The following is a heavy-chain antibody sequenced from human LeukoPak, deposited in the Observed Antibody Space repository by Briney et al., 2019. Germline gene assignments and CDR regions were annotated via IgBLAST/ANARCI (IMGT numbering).Heavy chain of an antibody. J-gene: IGHJ3*02. CDR2: IYYRGST. V-gene: IGHV4-59*08. Sequence: PSETLSLTCTVSGGSISSYYWSWIRQPPGKGLEWIGYIYYRGSTNYNPSLKSRVTISVDTSKNQFSLKLSSVTAADTAVYYCARQRVYYDSSGYLYAFDIWGQGTMVTVSS. CDR1: GGSISSYY. D-gene: IGHD3-22*01. CDR3: ARQRVYYDSSGYLYAFDI.